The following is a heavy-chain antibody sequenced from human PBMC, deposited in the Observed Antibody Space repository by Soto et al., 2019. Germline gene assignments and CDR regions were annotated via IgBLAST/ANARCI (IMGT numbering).Heavy chain of an antibody. J-gene: IGHJ6*02. CDR2: FIPIFGSA. CDR1: GGTFSDNA. CDR3: AKVVATPKYFLRSGTYHPAPFYIYAMDV. V-gene: IGHV1-69*01. Sequence: QVQLVQSGAEMKQPGSSVKVSCKASGGTFSDNAITWVRQAPGQGLEWMGGFIPIFGSANYEPKFQDRATITTDDCTSTSYMQLRGLRSEDTAVYFCAKVVATPKYFLRSGTYHPAPFYIYAMDVWGQGTSVIVSS. D-gene: IGHD3-10*01.